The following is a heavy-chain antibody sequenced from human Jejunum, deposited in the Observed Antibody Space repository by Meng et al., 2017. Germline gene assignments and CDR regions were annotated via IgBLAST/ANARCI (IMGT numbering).Heavy chain of an antibody. CDR2: IYTSGSA. CDR1: GGSISSGSYY. Sequence: SETLSLTCTVSGGSISSGSYYWSWIRQPAGRGLEWIGRIYTSGSAHYNPSLKSPVTISVDTSKNQFSLKLTSVTAADTAVYYCARAKATGSTNDAFDVWGQGTMVTVSS. CDR3: ARAKATGSTNDAFDV. V-gene: IGHV4-61*02. D-gene: IGHD1-1*01. J-gene: IGHJ3*01.